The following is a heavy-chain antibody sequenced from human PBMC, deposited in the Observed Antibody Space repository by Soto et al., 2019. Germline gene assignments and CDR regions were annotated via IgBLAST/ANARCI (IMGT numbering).Heavy chain of an antibody. CDR3: ARHDWARFYGMDV. D-gene: IGHD2-21*01. CDR1: GGSIITSYY. CDR2: IYYSGTT. J-gene: IGHJ6*02. V-gene: IGHV4-39*01. Sequence: SETLSLSFSVSGGSIITSYYWCWIRQPPGKGLEWIGSIYYSGTTYYNPSLKSRVTIFVDTSKSQFSLMLGSVTAADTAVYYCARHDWARFYGMDVWRQGTTVTVSS.